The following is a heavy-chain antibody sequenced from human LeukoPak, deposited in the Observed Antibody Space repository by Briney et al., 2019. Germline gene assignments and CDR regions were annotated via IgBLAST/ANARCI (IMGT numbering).Heavy chain of an antibody. CDR1: GGTFSSYA. D-gene: IGHD2/OR15-2a*01. CDR3: ARGHGNTFYYYYYGMDV. J-gene: IGHJ6*02. Sequence: SVNVSCKASGGTFSSYAISWVRQAPGQGLEWMGGIIPIFGTANYAQTFQGRVTITADESTSTAYMELSSLRSEDTAVYYCARGHGNTFYYYYYGMDVWGQGTTVTVSS. V-gene: IGHV1-69*13. CDR2: IIPIFGTA.